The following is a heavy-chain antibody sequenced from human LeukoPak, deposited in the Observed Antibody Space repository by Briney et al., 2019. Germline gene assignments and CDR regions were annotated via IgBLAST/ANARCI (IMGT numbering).Heavy chain of an antibody. D-gene: IGHD5-18*01. J-gene: IGHJ4*02. CDR3: AREEGYSYAILDY. CDR1: GFTFSDHY. Sequence: GGSLRLSCAASGFTFSDHYMDWVRQAPGKGLEWVGRTRNKADSNTTAYAVSVKGRLTISSDDSKNSLYLQMNSLKAEDTAVYYCAREEGYSYAILDYWGRGTLVTVCS. V-gene: IGHV3-72*01. CDR2: TRNKADSNTT.